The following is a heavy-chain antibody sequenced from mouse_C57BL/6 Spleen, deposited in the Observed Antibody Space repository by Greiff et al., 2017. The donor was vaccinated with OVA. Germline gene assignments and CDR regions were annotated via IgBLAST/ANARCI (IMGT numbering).Heavy chain of an antibody. CDR3: TRQTAQATDFDY. D-gene: IGHD3-2*02. CDR2: IDPETGGT. Sequence: VQLVESGAELVRPGASVTLSCKASGYTFTDYEMHWVKQTPVHGLEWIGAIDPETGGTAYNQKFKGKAILTADKSSSTAYMELRSLTSEDSAVYYCTRQTAQATDFDYWGQGTTLTVSS. V-gene: IGHV1-15*01. CDR1: GYTFTDYE. J-gene: IGHJ2*01.